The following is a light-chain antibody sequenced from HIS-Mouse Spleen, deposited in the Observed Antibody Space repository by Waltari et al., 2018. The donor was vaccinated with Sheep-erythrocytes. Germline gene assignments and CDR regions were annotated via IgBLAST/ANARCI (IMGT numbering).Light chain of an antibody. Sequence: QSALTQPASVSGSPGQSITISCTGTSSDVGSYNLVSWYPQHPGKAPKLMIYEGSKRPSGVSNRFSGCKSGNTASLTISGLQAEDEADYYCCSYAGSSTPWVFGGGTKLTVL. CDR1: SSDVGSYNL. J-gene: IGLJ3*02. V-gene: IGLV2-23*01. CDR3: CSYAGSSTPWV. CDR2: EGS.